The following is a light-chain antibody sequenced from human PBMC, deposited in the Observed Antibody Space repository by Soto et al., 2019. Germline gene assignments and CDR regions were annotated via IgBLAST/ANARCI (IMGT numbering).Light chain of an antibody. CDR3: SSYTSSSTPV. J-gene: IGLJ1*01. V-gene: IGLV2-14*04. CDR2: DVS. CDR1: RSDVGGYNY. Sequence: VYSSHRSPHRITKKRTRSDVGGYNYVSWYQQHPGKAPKLMIYDVSNRPSGVSNRFSGSKSGNTASLTISGLQAEDEADYYCSSYTSSSTPVFGTVTKVTVL.